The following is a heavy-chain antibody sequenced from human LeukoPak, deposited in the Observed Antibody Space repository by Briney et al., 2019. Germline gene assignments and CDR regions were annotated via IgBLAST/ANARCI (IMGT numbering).Heavy chain of an antibody. J-gene: IGHJ2*01. CDR1: GYSISSGYY. V-gene: IGHV4-38-2*02. CDR2: IYHTGNT. Sequence: PSETLSLTCTVSGYSISSGYYWGWIRQPPGKGLGWIGNIYHTGNTYYNPSLKSRVTISVDTSKNHFSLNLNSVTAADTAVYYCARVEGSDSAGYFDLWGRGTLVTVSS. CDR3: ARVEGSDSAGYFDL. D-gene: IGHD2-21*02.